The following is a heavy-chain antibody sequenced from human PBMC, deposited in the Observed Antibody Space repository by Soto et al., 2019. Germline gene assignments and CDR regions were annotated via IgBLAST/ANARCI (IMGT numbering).Heavy chain of an antibody. D-gene: IGHD3-3*01. V-gene: IGHV3-11*01. CDR1: GFIFSDYY. Sequence: GGSLRLSCAASGFIFSDYYMTWIRQAPGKGLEWLSCSSNRDRSTYYADSVKDRFVVSKDNAKNLVYLQMNSLRAEDTAVYFCARAWKIEKFGVISMSKGLDVWGQGTTVTVSS. CDR3: ARAWKIEKFGVISMSKGLDV. J-gene: IGHJ6*02. CDR2: SSNRDRST.